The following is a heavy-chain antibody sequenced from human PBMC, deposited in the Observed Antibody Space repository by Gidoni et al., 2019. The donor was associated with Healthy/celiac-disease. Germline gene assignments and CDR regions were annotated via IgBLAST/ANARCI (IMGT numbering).Heavy chain of an antibody. Sequence: QVQLVESGGGVVQPGRSLRLSCAASGFTFSSYGMHCVRQAPGKGLAWVAGIWYDGSNKYYADSVKGRFTISRDNSKNTLYLQMNSLRAEDTAVYYCAIDGVQVFDYWGQGTLVTVSS. J-gene: IGHJ4*02. CDR2: IWYDGSNK. V-gene: IGHV3-33*01. CDR1: GFTFSSYG. CDR3: AIDGVQVFDY. D-gene: IGHD6-6*01.